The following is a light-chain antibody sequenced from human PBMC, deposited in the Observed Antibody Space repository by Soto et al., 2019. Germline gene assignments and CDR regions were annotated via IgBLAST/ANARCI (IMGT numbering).Light chain of an antibody. CDR1: QSIGTW. CDR3: QQYNSYWTT. Sequence: DIQMTQSPSTLSASVGDRVTITCRASQSIGTWLAWYQQKPGKAPKLLIYKASSLESGVPSRFSGSGSGTEFTLTISSLQPDDFATYYCQQYNSYWTTFGQGTKVDIK. V-gene: IGKV1-5*03. J-gene: IGKJ1*01. CDR2: KAS.